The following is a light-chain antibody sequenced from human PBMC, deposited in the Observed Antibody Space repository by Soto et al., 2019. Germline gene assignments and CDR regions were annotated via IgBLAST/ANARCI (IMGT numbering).Light chain of an antibody. CDR2: KAS. CDR1: QSISSW. Sequence: DIQMTQSPSTLSASVGDRVTITCRASQSISSWLAWYQQKPGKAPKLLIYKASSLETGVPLRFSGSESGTEFTLTISSLQPDDIATYYCQHYNAYPWTFGQGTQVEIK. J-gene: IGKJ1*01. CDR3: QHYNAYPWT. V-gene: IGKV1-5*03.